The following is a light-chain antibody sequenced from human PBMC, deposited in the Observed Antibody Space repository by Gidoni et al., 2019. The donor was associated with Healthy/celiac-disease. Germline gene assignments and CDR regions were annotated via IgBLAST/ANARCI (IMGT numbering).Light chain of an antibody. CDR2: GAS. CDR3: QQYNNWPY. J-gene: IGKJ5*01. CDR1: QSVSSN. V-gene: IGKV3-15*01. Sequence: EIVMTQSPATLSVSPGERATLSCRASQSVSSNLAWYQQKPGQAPRRLIYGASTRATGIPARFSGSGSGTEFTLTISSLQSEDFAVYYCQQYNNWPYFGQXTRLEIK.